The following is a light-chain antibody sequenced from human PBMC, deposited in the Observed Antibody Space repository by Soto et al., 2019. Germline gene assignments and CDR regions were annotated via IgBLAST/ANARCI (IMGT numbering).Light chain of an antibody. Sequence: IVMTQSPATLSVSPRERATLSCRASQSVSSNLAWYQQKPGQAPRLLIYGASTRATGIPARFSGSGSGTEFTLTISSLQSEDFAVYYCQQYNDWPFGGGTKVEIK. V-gene: IGKV3-15*01. CDR1: QSVSSN. CDR2: GAS. J-gene: IGKJ4*01. CDR3: QQYNDWP.